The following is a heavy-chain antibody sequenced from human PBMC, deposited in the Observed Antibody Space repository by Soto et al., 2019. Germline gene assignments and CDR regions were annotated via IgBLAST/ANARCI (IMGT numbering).Heavy chain of an antibody. V-gene: IGHV3-30*18. J-gene: IGHJ4*02. CDR1: GFTFSSYG. CDR2: ISYDGSNK. Sequence: PGGSLRLSCAASGFTFSSYGMHWVRQAPGKGLEWVAVISYDGSNKYYADSVKGRFTISRDNSKNTLYLQMNSLRAEDTAVYYCAKPLTGYSSSWWGVFDYWGQGTLATVSS. CDR3: AKPLTGYSSSWWGVFDY. D-gene: IGHD6-13*01.